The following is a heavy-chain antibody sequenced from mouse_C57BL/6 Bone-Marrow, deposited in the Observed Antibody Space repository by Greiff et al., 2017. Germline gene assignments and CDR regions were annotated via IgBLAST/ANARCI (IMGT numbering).Heavy chain of an antibody. V-gene: IGHV14-4*01. CDR3: TRIAY. Sequence: EVKLVESGAELVRPGASVKLSCTASGFNIKDDYMHWVKQRPEQGLEWIGWIDPENGDTEYASKFQGKATITVDTSSNTAYLQLSSLTSEGTAVYYCTRIAYWGQGTLVTVSA. J-gene: IGHJ3*01. CDR2: IDPENGDT. CDR1: GFNIKDDY.